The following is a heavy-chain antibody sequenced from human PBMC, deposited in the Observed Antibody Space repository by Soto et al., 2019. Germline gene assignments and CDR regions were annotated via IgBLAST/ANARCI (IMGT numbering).Heavy chain of an antibody. J-gene: IGHJ4*02. Sequence: SETLSLTCTISCCSICGFYWGWIRQPPGKGLECIGNIYYSGSANYDPSLRSRVTLSLNTSKDQFSLNLISVTAADTAIYYCARWTYCGGDCYWLDFWGQGTLVTVS. CDR1: CCSICGFY. D-gene: IGHD2-21*02. V-gene: IGHV4-59*01. CDR2: IYYSGSA. CDR3: ARWTYCGGDCYWLDF.